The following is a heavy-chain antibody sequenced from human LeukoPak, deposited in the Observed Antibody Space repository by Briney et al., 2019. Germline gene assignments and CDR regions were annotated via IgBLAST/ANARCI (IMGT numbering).Heavy chain of an antibody. CDR2: IIPIFGTA. CDR3: ATRPSQYDFWSGYYQQPEYYFDY. V-gene: IGHV1-69*05. Sequence: SVTVSYKASGYSFTRYAISWVRQAPGHGLEWMGGIIPIFGTANYAQKFQGRVTITTDESTSTAYMELSSLRSEDTAVYYCATRPSQYDFWSGYYQQPEYYFDYWGQGTLVTVSS. D-gene: IGHD3-3*01. CDR1: GYSFTRYA. J-gene: IGHJ4*02.